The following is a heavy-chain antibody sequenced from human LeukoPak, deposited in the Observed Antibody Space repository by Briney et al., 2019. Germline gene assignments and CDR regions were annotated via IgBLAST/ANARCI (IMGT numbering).Heavy chain of an antibody. CDR2: IKSKTGGGPT. Sequence: GGSLRLSCAASGFTFSNAWMSWVRQAPGKGREWVGRIKSKTGGGPTDYAAPVKGRFTNSKNDSKNTLYLQIDSLKTEDTAVYYWSTDPGGSGYHGRLYWGQGTLVTVPS. CDR3: STDPGGSGYHGRLY. CDR1: GFTFSNAW. D-gene: IGHD5-12*01. J-gene: IGHJ4*02. V-gene: IGHV3-15*01.